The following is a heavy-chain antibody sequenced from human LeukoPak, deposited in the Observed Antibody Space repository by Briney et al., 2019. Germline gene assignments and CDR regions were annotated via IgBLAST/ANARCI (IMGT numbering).Heavy chain of an antibody. CDR2: ISTYNGDT. CDR1: GYTFASYG. J-gene: IGHJ4*02. CDR3: ARGSSYGFSMGY. V-gene: IGHV1-18*01. D-gene: IGHD5-18*01. Sequence: ASVKVSCKASGYTFASYGISWVRQAPGQGLEWMGRISTYNGDTNYAQKLQDRVTMTTDTSTSTAYMELRSLRSDDTAVYYCARGSSYGFSMGYWGQGTLVTVSS.